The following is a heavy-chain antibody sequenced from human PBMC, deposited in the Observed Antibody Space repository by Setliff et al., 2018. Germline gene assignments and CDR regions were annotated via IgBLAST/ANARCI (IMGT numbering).Heavy chain of an antibody. CDR2: FDPEDGER. V-gene: IGHV1-24*01. CDR1: GSTVTESS. J-gene: IGHJ4*02. Sequence: GPSVKVSCKVSGSTVTESSMHWVRQAPGKGLEWMGGFDPEDGERIYAQHFQGRLTMTEDTSTDTAYMELSSLRSEDTAVYYCATGFLRYDILTGYYQRPHYFEYWGQGTLVTVSS. D-gene: IGHD3-9*01. CDR3: ATGFLRYDILTGYYQRPHYFEY.